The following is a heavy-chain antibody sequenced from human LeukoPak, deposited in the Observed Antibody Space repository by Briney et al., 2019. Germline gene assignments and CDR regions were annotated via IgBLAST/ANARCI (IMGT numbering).Heavy chain of an antibody. CDR2: INAGNGNT. V-gene: IGHV1-3*01. Sequence: ASVKVSCKASGYTFTSYAMHWVRQAPGQRLEWMGWINAGNGNTKYSQKFQGRVTITRDTSASTAYMELSSLRSEDTAMYYCARTTIEYSSSSGWFDPWGQGTLVTVSS. CDR1: GYTFTSYA. CDR3: ARTTIEYSSSSGWFDP. J-gene: IGHJ5*02. D-gene: IGHD6-6*01.